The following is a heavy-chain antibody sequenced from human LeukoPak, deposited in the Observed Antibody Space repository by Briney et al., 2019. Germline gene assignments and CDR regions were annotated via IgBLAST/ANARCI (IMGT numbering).Heavy chain of an antibody. Sequence: ASVKVSCKASGYTFTSYGISWVRQAPGQGLEWMGWISAYNGNTNYAQKLQGRVTMTTDTSTSTAYMEPRSLRSDDTAVYYCARDSSGWYWFDPWGQGTLVIVSS. D-gene: IGHD6-19*01. CDR3: ARDSSGWYWFDP. CDR2: ISAYNGNT. CDR1: GYTFTSYG. V-gene: IGHV1-18*01. J-gene: IGHJ5*02.